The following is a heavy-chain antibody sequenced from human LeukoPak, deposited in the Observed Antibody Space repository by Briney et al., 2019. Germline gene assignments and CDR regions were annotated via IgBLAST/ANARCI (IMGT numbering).Heavy chain of an antibody. CDR1: GYTFTAKF. J-gene: IGHJ4*02. CDR2: IEPKSGVT. CDR3: ALENYYDSGGFSKAFDY. D-gene: IGHD3-22*01. V-gene: IGHV1-2*02. Sequence: ASVKVSCKASGYTFTAKFLHWLRQAPGQGLEWMGGIEPKSGVTVYGQKFRGRVTVTRDTSVSTAYMEVSRPSSDDTALYYCALENYYDSGGFSKAFDYWGQGTLVTVSS.